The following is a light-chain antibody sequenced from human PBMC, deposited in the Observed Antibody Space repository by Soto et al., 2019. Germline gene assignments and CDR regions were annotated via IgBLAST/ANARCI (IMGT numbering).Light chain of an antibody. Sequence: DIQMAQSPSSLSASVGDRVTLTCRASQSISSYLNWYQQKPGKAPKLLIYAASSLQSGVPSRFSGSGSGTDFTLTISSLQPEDFATYYCQQANSFPITFGQGTRLEIK. CDR3: QQANSFPIT. CDR2: AAS. V-gene: IGKV1-39*01. J-gene: IGKJ5*01. CDR1: QSISSY.